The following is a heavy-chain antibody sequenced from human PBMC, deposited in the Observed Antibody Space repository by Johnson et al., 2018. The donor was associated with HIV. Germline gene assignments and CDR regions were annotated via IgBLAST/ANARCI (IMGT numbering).Heavy chain of an antibody. V-gene: IGHV3-48*01. J-gene: IGHJ3*02. CDR3: ARAYTYGAFDI. CDR2: ISSSGAGI. CDR1: GFTFSSYS. D-gene: IGHD5-18*01. Sequence: SCAASGFTFSSYSMHWVRQVPGKGLECVAYISSSGAGIYYADSVRGRFTISRDNSKNTLYLQMNSLRVDDTAIYYCARAYTYGAFDIWGQGTMVTVSS.